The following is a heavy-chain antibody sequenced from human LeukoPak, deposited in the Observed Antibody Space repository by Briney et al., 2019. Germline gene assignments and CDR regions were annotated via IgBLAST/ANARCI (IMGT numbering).Heavy chain of an antibody. CDR3: ARGKSSSVFDY. Sequence: SETLSLTCTVSGGSISSYYRSWIRQPPGKGLEWIGYIYYSGSTNYNPSLKSRVTISVDTSKNQFFLKLSSVTAADTAVYYCARGKSSSVFDYWGQGTLVTVSS. CDR1: GGSISSYY. CDR2: IYYSGST. D-gene: IGHD6-6*01. V-gene: IGHV4-59*01. J-gene: IGHJ4*02.